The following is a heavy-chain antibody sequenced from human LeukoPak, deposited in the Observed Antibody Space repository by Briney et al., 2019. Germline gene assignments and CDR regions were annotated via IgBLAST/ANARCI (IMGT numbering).Heavy chain of an antibody. J-gene: IGHJ4*02. CDR2: ISSSGSTI. Sequence: EGSLRLSCAASGFTFSDYYMSWIRQAPGKGLEWVSYISSSGSTIYYADSVKGRFTISRDNAKNSLYLQMNSLRAEDTAVYYCARDRVAAAGTVVDYWGQGTLVTVSS. CDR1: GFTFSDYY. D-gene: IGHD6-13*01. CDR3: ARDRVAAAGTVVDY. V-gene: IGHV3-11*04.